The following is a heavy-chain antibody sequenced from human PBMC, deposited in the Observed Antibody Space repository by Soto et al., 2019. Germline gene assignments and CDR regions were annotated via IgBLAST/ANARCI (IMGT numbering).Heavy chain of an antibody. CDR1: GYTFTGYY. J-gene: IGHJ5*02. V-gene: IGHV1-2*04. Sequence: GASVKVSCKASGYTFTGYYMHWVRQAPGQGLEWMGWINPNSGGTNYAQKFQGWVTMTRDTSISTAYMELSRLRSDDTAVYYCAREGSSSWYLGLSPPNLAKYKWLDPWGQGTLVTVSS. CDR2: INPNSGGT. CDR3: AREGSSSWYLGLSPPNLAKYKWLDP. D-gene: IGHD6-13*01.